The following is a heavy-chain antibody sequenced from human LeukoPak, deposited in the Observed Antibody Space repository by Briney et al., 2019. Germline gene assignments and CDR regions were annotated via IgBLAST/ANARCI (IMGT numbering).Heavy chain of an antibody. CDR1: GFTFSSYE. CDR2: ISSSGSTI. V-gene: IGHV3-48*03. CDR3: STDPRLLIY. Sequence: GGSLRLPCAASGFTFSSYEMNWVRQAPGKGLEWVSYISSSGSTIYYADSVKGRFTISRDNAKDSLYLQMNGLRPEDTALYYCSTDPRLLIYWGHGTLVTVSS. J-gene: IGHJ4*01. D-gene: IGHD2-8*01.